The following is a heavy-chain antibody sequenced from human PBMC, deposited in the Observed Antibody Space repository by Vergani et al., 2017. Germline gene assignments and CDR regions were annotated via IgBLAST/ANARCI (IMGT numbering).Heavy chain of an antibody. J-gene: IGHJ3*02. V-gene: IGHV4-39*01. CDR3: ARHLRQLVRNDFFDI. CDR2: IYDSRNN. CDR1: GMSISNNNYY. Sequence: QLQLQESGPRLVKPSETLSLTCSLSGMSISNNNYYWGWIRQPPGKGLEWIGSIYDSRNNDYSPSLKSRVSISVDTSKNQFSLNLTSVTAADTAVYYCARHLRQLVRNDFFDIWGHGTLVTVSS. D-gene: IGHD6-6*01.